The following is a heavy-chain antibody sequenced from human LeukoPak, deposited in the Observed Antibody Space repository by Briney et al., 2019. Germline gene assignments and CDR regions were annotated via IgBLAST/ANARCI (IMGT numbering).Heavy chain of an antibody. J-gene: IGHJ4*02. Sequence: GGSLRLSCAASGFSVRTTYMSWVRQAPGKGLEWVSVLYTGGGTDHADSVKGRFTISRDNSKNTLYLQMNSLRAEDTAVYYCANPDYDSSTYVGDYWGQGTLVTVSS. CDR2: LYTGGGT. CDR3: ANPDYDSSTYVGDY. CDR1: GFSVRTTY. V-gene: IGHV3-53*05. D-gene: IGHD3-22*01.